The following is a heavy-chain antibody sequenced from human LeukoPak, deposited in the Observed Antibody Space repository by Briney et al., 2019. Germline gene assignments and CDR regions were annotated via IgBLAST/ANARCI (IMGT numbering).Heavy chain of an antibody. V-gene: IGHV4-59*02. J-gene: IGHJ4*02. CDR3: AGGGYCSSASCHAPLFDW. Sequence: SETLSLTCTVSGASVRRYYSSWIRQSPGKGLEWIGYSHYSGSANFNPSLKSRVSISVDTSKNQFSLNLRSLTAADTAAYYCAGGGYCSSASCHAPLFDWWGPGILVTVSS. CDR1: GASVRRYY. CDR2: SHYSGSA. D-gene: IGHD2-2*01.